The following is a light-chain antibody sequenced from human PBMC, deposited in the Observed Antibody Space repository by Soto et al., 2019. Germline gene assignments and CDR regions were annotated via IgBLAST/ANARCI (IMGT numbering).Light chain of an antibody. Sequence: EIVMTQSPATLSVSPGERATLSCWASQSVSSNLAWYQQKPGQAPRLLIYDASTRATGIPARFSGSGSGTEFTLSISSLQSEDFAVYYCQQYNSWPLTFGGGTKVEIK. V-gene: IGKV3-15*01. CDR3: QQYNSWPLT. J-gene: IGKJ4*01. CDR2: DAS. CDR1: QSVSSN.